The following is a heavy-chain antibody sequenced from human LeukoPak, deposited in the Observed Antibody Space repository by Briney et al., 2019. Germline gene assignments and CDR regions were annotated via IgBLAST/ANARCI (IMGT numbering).Heavy chain of an antibody. CDR2: INPNSGGT. CDR1: GYTFTGYY. CDR3: AREETSITSRPWY. D-gene: IGHD6-6*01. V-gene: IGHV1-2*02. Sequence: ASVKVSCKASGYTFTGYYMHWVRQAPGQGLEWMGWINPNSGGTDYAQKFQGRVTMTRDTSISTVYMELSRLRFDDTALYYCAREETSITSRPWYWGQGTLVTVSS. J-gene: IGHJ4*02.